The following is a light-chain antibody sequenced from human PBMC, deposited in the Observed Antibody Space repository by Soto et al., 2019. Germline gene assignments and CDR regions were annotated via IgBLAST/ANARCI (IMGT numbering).Light chain of an antibody. CDR3: QHYNSYSEA. Sequence: DIQMTQSPSTLSGSVGDRVTITCRASQTISSWLAWYQQKPGKAPKLLIYKASTLKSGVPSRFRGSGSGTEFTLTISRLQPDDFETYYCQHYNSYSEAFGQGTKVDI. CDR2: KAS. V-gene: IGKV1-5*03. CDR1: QTISSW. J-gene: IGKJ1*01.